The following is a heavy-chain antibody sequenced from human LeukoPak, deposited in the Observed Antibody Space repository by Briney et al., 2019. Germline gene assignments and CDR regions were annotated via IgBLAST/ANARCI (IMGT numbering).Heavy chain of an antibody. J-gene: IGHJ4*02. CDR1: GGSVSSSSYY. CDR2: IYYSGST. CDR3: ASYGPGPDY. Sequence: PSETLSLTCTVSGGSVSSSSYYWSWIRQTPGKGLEWIGYIYYSGSTNYNPSLKSRVTISVDTSKNQFSLKLSSVTAADTAVYYCASYGPGPDYWGQGTLVTVSS. D-gene: IGHD3-16*01. V-gene: IGHV4-61*01.